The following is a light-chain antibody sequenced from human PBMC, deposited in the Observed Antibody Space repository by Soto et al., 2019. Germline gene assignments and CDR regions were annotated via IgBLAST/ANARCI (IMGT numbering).Light chain of an antibody. V-gene: IGKV1-8*01. CDR2: ASS. CDR1: QHISSF. Sequence: AIRVTQSPSSISASPGDRVTITCRASQHISSFLAWYQQRPGKAPNLLLYASSSLQSGVPSRFSGSGSGTDFTLTISNLQSEDFGTDYCQQYYSYPRTFGQGTKVEIK. CDR3: QQYYSYPRT. J-gene: IGKJ1*01.